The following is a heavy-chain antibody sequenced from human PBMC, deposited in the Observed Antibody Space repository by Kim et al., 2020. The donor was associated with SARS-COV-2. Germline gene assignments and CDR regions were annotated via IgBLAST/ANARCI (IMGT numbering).Heavy chain of an antibody. V-gene: IGHV4-31*03. D-gene: IGHD6-6*01. CDR1: GDSVTNSYFY. CDR3: ARLRPSGHYFDY. CDR2: IYYTGTT. J-gene: IGHJ4*02. Sequence: SETLSLTCTVSGDSVTNSYFYWSWLRQHPGKGLEGIGEIYYTGTTYYNPSLKSRVTVSLDMSQNKFSLKMTSVTAADTAIYFCARLRPSGHYFDYWGKGTPVSVSS.